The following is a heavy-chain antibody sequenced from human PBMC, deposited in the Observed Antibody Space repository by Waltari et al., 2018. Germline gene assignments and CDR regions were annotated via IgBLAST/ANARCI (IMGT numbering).Heavy chain of an antibody. J-gene: IGHJ3*02. D-gene: IGHD3-10*01. CDR3: AREGVRITMVRGVIINDAFDI. CDR2: IIPILGIA. CDR1: GGTFSSYA. V-gene: IGHV1-69*04. Sequence: QVQLVQSGAEVKKPGSSVKVSCKASGGTFSSYAISWVRQAPGQGLVWMGRIIPILGIANYAQKFQGRVTITADKSTSTAYMELSSLRSEDTAVYYCAREGVRITMVRGVIINDAFDIWGQGTMVTVSS.